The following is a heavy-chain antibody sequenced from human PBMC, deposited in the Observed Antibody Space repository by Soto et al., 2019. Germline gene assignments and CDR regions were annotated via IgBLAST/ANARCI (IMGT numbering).Heavy chain of an antibody. CDR2: IKQDGSVK. Sequence: EVQLVESGGGLVQPGGSLRLSCAPSGFTFSNYWMSWVRQAPGQGLEWVASIKQDGSVKHYVDSVKGRFTTSRDNAEKSLHLQMNSLRAEDTAVYYCAKLRGDYTVFDYWGQGARVTVSS. CDR3: AKLRGDYTVFDY. J-gene: IGHJ4*02. D-gene: IGHD4-17*01. CDR1: GFTFSNYW. V-gene: IGHV3-7*03.